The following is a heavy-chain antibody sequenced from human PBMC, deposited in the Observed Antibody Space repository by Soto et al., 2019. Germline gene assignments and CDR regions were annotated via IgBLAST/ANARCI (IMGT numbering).Heavy chain of an antibody. V-gene: IGHV5-10-1*01. J-gene: IGHJ1*01. D-gene: IGHD6-13*01. CDR2: IDPSDSYT. CDR3: ARDPYTNSWPEYFHH. Sequence: PGESLKISCKGSGYSFTSYWISWVRQMPGKGLEWMGRIDPSDSYTNYSPSFQGHVTISADKSISTAYLQWSSLKASDMAVYYCARDPYTNSWPEYFHHWGQGTLVTVSS. CDR1: GYSFTSYW.